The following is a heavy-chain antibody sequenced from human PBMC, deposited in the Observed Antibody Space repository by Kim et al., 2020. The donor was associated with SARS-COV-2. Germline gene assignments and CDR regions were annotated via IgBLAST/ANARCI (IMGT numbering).Heavy chain of an antibody. V-gene: IGHV4-4*02. CDR3: ARDFWIAVNGMDV. J-gene: IGHJ6*02. CDR1: GGSISSSNW. CDR2: IYHSGST. Sequence: SETLSHTCAVSGGSISSSNWWSWVRQPPGKGLEWIGEIYHSGSTNYNPSLKSRVTISVDKSKNQFSLKLSSVTAADTAVYYCARDFWIAVNGMDVWGQGTTVTVSS. D-gene: IGHD6-19*01.